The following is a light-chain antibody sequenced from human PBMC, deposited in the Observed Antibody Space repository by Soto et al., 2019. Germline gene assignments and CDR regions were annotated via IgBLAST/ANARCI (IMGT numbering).Light chain of an antibody. J-gene: IGLJ1*01. Sequence: QAVVTQEPSLTVSPGGTVTLTCGSSTGAVTSGHYPYWFQQKPGQAPRTLIYDTSNKHSWTPARFSGSLLGGKAALTRSGAQREDEAEYYCLRSYSGARPYVFGTGTKLTVL. CDR1: TGAVTSGHY. V-gene: IGLV7-46*01. CDR3: LRSYSGARPYV. CDR2: DTS.